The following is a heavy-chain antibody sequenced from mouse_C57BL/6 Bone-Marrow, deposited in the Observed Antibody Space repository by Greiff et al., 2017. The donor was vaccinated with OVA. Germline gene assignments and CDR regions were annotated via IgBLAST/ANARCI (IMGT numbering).Heavy chain of an antibody. CDR3: ARIYYDYDERAMDY. V-gene: IGHV5-4*03. CDR2: ISDGGSYT. Sequence: EVNVVESGGGLVKPGGSLKLSCAASGFTFSSYAMSWVRQTPEKRLEWVATISDGGSYTYYPDNVKGRFTISRDNAKNNLYLQMSHLKSEDTAMYYCARIYYDYDERAMDYWGQGTSVTVSS. J-gene: IGHJ4*01. D-gene: IGHD2-4*01. CDR1: GFTFSSYA.